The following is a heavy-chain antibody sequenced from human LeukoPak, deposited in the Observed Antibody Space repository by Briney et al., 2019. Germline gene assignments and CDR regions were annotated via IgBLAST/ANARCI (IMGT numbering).Heavy chain of an antibody. CDR2: ISGSGGST. V-gene: IGHV3-23*01. D-gene: IGHD6-13*01. CDR1: GFTFSSYA. CDR3: ATSIAAVRIPDY. Sequence: GGSLRLSCAASGFTFSSYAMSWVRQAPGKGLEWVSAISGSGGSTYYADSVKGRFTISRDNSKNTLYLQMNSLRAEDTAVYYCATSIAAVRIPDYWGQGTLVTVSS. J-gene: IGHJ4*02.